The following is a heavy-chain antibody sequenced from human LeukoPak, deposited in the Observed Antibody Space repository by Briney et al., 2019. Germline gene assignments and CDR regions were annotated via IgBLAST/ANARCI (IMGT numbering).Heavy chain of an antibody. CDR3: ARGFRDSSGYPAYAFDI. D-gene: IGHD3-22*01. V-gene: IGHV3-23*01. Sequence: GGSLRLSCAASGFTFTNYAMSWVRQAPGKGLEWVSGLSGSGNDTYYADSVKGRFTISRDNAKNSLYLQMDSLRAEDTALYYCARGFRDSSGYPAYAFDIWGQGTMVTVSS. J-gene: IGHJ3*02. CDR2: LSGSGNDT. CDR1: GFTFTNYA.